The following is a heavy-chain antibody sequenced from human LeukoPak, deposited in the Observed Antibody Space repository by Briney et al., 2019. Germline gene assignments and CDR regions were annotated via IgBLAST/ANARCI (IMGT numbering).Heavy chain of an antibody. CDR1: GFTFSNYE. CDR2: ISGSGSTI. V-gene: IGHV3-48*03. CDR3: ARSLGSGRFYWYFDL. J-gene: IGHJ2*01. D-gene: IGHD3-10*02. Sequence: GGSLRLSCAASGFTFSNYEMHWVRPAPGKGLEWVSDISGSGSTIYYADSVKGRFTISRDNAKNSLYLQMNSLRVEDMAVYYCARSLGSGRFYWYFDLWGRGTVVTVSS.